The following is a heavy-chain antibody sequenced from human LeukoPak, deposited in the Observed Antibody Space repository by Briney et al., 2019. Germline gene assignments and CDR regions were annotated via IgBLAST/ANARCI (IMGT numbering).Heavy chain of an antibody. CDR1: GFTFSTYW. CDR3: ARDRGYTQDY. CDR2: IKSDGSSP. V-gene: IGHV3-74*01. J-gene: IGHJ4*02. Sequence: GGSLRLSCAASGFTFSTYWMHWVRQAPGKGLVWVSHIKSDGSSPSYADSVKGRFTISRDNAKNTLYLQMNSLGADGTAVYYCARDRGYTQDYWGQGTLVTVSS. D-gene: IGHD5-12*01.